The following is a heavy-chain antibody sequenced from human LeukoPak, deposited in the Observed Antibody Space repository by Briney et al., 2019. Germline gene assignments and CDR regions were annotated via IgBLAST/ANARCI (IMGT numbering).Heavy chain of an antibody. J-gene: IGHJ4*02. CDR1: GFTFSSYT. D-gene: IGHD6-13*01. Sequence: TGGSLRLSCAASGFTFSSYTMSWVRQAPGKGLEWVSSISSSSSYISYPDSMRGRFTISRDNAKNSLYLQMNSLRAEDTAVYYCARDKAAAAPGDYWGQGTLVTVSS. V-gene: IGHV3-21*01. CDR2: ISSSSSYI. CDR3: ARDKAAAAPGDY.